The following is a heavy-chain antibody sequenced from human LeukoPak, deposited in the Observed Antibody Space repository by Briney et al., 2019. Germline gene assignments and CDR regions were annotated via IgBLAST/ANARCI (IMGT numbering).Heavy chain of an antibody. CDR1: GGSISSYY. CDR2: IYTSGST. V-gene: IGHV4-4*07. D-gene: IGHD6-19*01. CDR3: ASGVGSSGWYVYDY. J-gene: IGHJ4*02. Sequence: SETLSLTCTVSGGSISSYYWSWIRQPAGKGLEWIGRIYTSGSTNYNPSLKSRVTMSVDTSKNQFSLKRSSVTAADTAVYYCASGVGSSGWYVYDYWGQGTLVTVSS.